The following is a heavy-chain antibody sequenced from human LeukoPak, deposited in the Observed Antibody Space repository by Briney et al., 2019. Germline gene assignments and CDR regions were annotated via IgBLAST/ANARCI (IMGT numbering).Heavy chain of an antibody. Sequence: GGSLRLSCAASGFTFSSYAMHWVRQAPGKGLEWVAVISYDGSNKYYADSVKGRFTISRDNSKNTLYLQMNSLRAEDTAVYYCARGVYCSGGSCWVYNWFDPWGQGTLVTVSS. V-gene: IGHV3-30*04. J-gene: IGHJ5*02. CDR1: GFTFSSYA. D-gene: IGHD2-15*01. CDR2: ISYDGSNK. CDR3: ARGVYCSGGSCWVYNWFDP.